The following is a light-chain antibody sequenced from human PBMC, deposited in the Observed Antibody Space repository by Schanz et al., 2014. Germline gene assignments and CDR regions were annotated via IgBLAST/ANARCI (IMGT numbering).Light chain of an antibody. CDR2: EVS. V-gene: IGLV2-8*01. CDR3: CSYAGRTTFYV. CDR1: SSDVGGYNY. J-gene: IGLJ1*01. Sequence: QSALTQPPSASGSPGQSVTISCTGTSSDVGGYNYVSWYQQHPGKAPKLMIYEVSKRPSGVSSRFSGSKSGNTASLTISGLQAEDEADYFCCSYAGRTTFYVFGTGTKLTVL.